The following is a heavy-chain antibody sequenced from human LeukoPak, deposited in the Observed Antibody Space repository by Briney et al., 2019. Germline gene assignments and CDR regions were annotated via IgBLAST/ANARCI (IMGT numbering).Heavy chain of an antibody. CDR2: INHSGST. CDR3: ARTVKNYYDSSAHYYGMDV. D-gene: IGHD3-22*01. CDR1: GGSFSGYY. J-gene: IGHJ6*02. Sequence: PSETLSLTCAVYGGSFSGYYWSWIRQPPGKGLEWIGEINHSGSTNYNPSLKSRVTISVDTSKNQFSLKLSSVTAADTAVYYCARTVKNYYDSSAHYYGMDVWGQGTTVTVSS. V-gene: IGHV4-34*01.